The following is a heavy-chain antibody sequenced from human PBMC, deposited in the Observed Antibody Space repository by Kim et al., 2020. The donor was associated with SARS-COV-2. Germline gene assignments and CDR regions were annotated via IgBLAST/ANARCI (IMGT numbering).Heavy chain of an antibody. D-gene: IGHD5-12*01. J-gene: IGHJ4*02. V-gene: IGHV3-23*01. Sequence: RYTADSVKGRFSISREISNNVVYLQRAGLRADDTAIYYCAKGSTSGRVFDSWGQGTLVTVSS. CDR2: R. CDR3: AKGSTSGRVFDS.